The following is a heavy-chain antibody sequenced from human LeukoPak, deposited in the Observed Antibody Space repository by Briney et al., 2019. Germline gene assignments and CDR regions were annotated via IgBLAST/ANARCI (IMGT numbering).Heavy chain of an antibody. V-gene: IGHV3-21*01. J-gene: IGHJ4*02. Sequence: GGSLRLSCSASGFTFSSYKMNWVRQAPGKGLEWVSSITVSSTYIYYADSVQGRFTISRDNAKNSLYLQMNSLRAEDTAVYYCARDNTGSGRNPFDYWGQGTLVTVSS. CDR2: ITVSSTYI. D-gene: IGHD3-10*01. CDR3: ARDNTGSGRNPFDY. CDR1: GFTFSSYK.